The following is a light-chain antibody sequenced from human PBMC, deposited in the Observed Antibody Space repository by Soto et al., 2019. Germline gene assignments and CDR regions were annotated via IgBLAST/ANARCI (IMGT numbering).Light chain of an antibody. V-gene: IGLV1-44*01. CDR2: DNS. CDR3: AAWDDSMIGYV. J-gene: IGLJ1*01. Sequence: SVLTQPPSTSVTPGQTATISCCGNNSNIGSNTVSWCQQLPGKAPVPLIYDNSHRPSGVPDRFSGSNSGTSASLAISGVQSEDEADYYCAAWDDSMIGYVFGTGTKVTVL. CDR1: NSNIGSNT.